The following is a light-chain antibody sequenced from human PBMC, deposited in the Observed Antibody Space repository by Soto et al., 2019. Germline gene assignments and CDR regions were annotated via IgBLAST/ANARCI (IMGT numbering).Light chain of an antibody. V-gene: IGKV3-11*01. CDR3: QQRANRPLT. CDR1: QSLDNY. Sequence: EIVLTQSPGTLSLSPGERATLSCRASQSLDNYLVWYHQKPGQAPRLLLYDASNRATGIPANFSGSGSGTDFTLTISSLEPEDFAVYYCQQRANRPLTFGGGTKVEIK. CDR2: DAS. J-gene: IGKJ4*01.